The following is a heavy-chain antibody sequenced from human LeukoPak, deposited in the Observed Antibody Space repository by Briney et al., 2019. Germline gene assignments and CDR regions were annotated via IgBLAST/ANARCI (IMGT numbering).Heavy chain of an antibody. D-gene: IGHD3-16*02. CDR1: GFTFNNYA. J-gene: IGHJ4*02. Sequence: GGSLRLSCAASGFTFNNYAMNWVRQAPGKGLEWVSAISGRGGSTYYADSVKGRFTISRDNSKNTLYLQMSSLRAEDTAVYYCAKDRGITFGGVVASEYPRYFDYWGQGSLVTVSS. V-gene: IGHV3-23*01. CDR3: AKDRGITFGGVVASEYPRYFDY. CDR2: ISGRGGST.